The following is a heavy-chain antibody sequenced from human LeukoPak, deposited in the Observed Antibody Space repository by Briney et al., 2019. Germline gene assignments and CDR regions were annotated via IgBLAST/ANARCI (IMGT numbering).Heavy chain of an antibody. D-gene: IGHD3-10*01. CDR2: ISGSGDGT. CDR3: ATNSPREEYYFDY. V-gene: IGHV3-23*01. J-gene: IGHJ4*02. CDR1: GFTFSSYA. Sequence: GGSLRLSCAASGFTFSSYAMSWVRQAPGKGLEWVSSISGSGDGTYYTASVKGRFTISRDNSKNTLYLQMNSLRAEDTAVYYCATNSPREEYYFDYWGQGTLVTVSS.